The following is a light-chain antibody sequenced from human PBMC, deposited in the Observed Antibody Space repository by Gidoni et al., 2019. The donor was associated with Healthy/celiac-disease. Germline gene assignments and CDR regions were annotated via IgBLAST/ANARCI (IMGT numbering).Light chain of an antibody. V-gene: IGKV4-1*01. CDR2: WAS. Sequence: DIVMTQSPDSLAVSLGERFTINCKYRQSVLYSSNNKNYLAWYQQKPGQPPKLLIYWASTRESGVPDRVSGSGSGTDFTLTISSLQAEDVAVYYCQQYYSTPLTFGQGTKLEIK. CDR3: QQYYSTPLT. J-gene: IGKJ2*01. CDR1: QSVLYSSNNKNY.